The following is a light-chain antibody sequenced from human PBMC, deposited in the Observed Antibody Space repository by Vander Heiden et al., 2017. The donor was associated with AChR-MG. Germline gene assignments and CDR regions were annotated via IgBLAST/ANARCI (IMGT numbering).Light chain of an antibody. CDR1: SPNLGSNY. CDR3: AAWDDSLSGPHVV. J-gene: IGLJ2*01. Sequence: QPVLTQPPPASGTPGQRVTIPCSGSSPNLGSNYVYWYQQLPGTAPKLLIYMKNQRPSGVPDRFSGSKSGTSASLAISGLRSEDEADYYCAAWDDSLSGPHVVFGGGTKLTVL. V-gene: IGLV1-47*01. CDR2: MKN.